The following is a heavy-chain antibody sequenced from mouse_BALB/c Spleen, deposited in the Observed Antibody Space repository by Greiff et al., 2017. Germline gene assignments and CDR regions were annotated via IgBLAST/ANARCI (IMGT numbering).Heavy chain of an antibody. CDR1: GFTFSSFG. J-gene: IGHJ4*01. CDR2: ISSGSSTI. Sequence: EVQVVESGGGLVQPGGSRKLSCAASGFTFSSFGMHWVRQAPEKGLEWVAYISSGSSTIYYADTVKGRFTISRDNPKNTLFLQMTSLRSEDTAMYYCARRITTATAYAMDYWGQGTSVTVSS. CDR3: ARRITTATAYAMDY. V-gene: IGHV5-17*02. D-gene: IGHD1-2*01.